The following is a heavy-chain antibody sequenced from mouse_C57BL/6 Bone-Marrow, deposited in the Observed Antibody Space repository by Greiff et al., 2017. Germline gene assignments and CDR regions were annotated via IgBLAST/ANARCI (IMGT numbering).Heavy chain of an antibody. J-gene: IGHJ3*01. Sequence: QLQQSGPELVKPGASVKISCKASGYSFTDYNMNWVKQSNGKSLEWIGVINPNYGTTSYNQKFKGKATLTVDQSSSTAYMQLNSLTSEDSAVYYCARPFYYDYDAPFAYWGQGTLVTVSA. CDR1: GYSFTDYN. V-gene: IGHV1-39*01. CDR2: INPNYGTT. D-gene: IGHD2-4*01. CDR3: ARPFYYDYDAPFAY.